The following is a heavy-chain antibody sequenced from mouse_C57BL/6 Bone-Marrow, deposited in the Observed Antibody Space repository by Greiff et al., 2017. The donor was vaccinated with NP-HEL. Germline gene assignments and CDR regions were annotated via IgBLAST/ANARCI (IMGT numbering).Heavy chain of an antibody. Sequence: VQLKESGPVLVKPGASVKMSCKASGYTFTDYYMNWVKQSHGKSLEWIGVINPYNGGTSYNQKFKGKATLTVDKSSSTAYMELNSLTSEDSAFYYCARSVRYYSYYFDYWGQGTTLTVSS. D-gene: IGHD1-1*01. CDR3: ARSVRYYSYYFDY. J-gene: IGHJ2*01. V-gene: IGHV1-19*01. CDR2: INPYNGGT. CDR1: GYTFTDYY.